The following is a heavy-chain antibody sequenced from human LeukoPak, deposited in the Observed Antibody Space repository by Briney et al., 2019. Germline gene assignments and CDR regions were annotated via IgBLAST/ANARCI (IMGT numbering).Heavy chain of an antibody. V-gene: IGHV1-46*01. Sequence: SVKVSCKASGYTFTSYYMHWVRQAPGQGLEWVGIINPSGGSTSYAHKLQETVTLTRELSTSTVYMELSSLRSADTAVYYCASAASRSWHYWGQGTLVTVSS. CDR2: INPSGGST. CDR1: GYTFTSYY. CDR3: ASAASRSWHY. J-gene: IGHJ4*02. D-gene: IGHD6-13*01.